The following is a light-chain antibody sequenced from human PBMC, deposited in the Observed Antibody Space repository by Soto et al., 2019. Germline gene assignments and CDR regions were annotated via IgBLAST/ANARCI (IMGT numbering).Light chain of an antibody. CDR2: GAS. J-gene: IGKJ1*01. CDR1: QSVSSN. CDR3: QQYGETPWT. Sequence: EIVRTQSPATLSVSLGDRATLSCRASQSVSSNLAWYQLKPGQAPRLLIYGASSRATGIPDRFRGSGSGTDFTLTISRLEPEDFAVYYCQQYGETPWTFGQGTKVDIK. V-gene: IGKV3-20*01.